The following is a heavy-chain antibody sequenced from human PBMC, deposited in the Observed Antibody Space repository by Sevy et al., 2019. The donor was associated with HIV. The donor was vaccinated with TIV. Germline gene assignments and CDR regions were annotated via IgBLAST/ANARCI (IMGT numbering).Heavy chain of an antibody. CDR1: GGSINSDH. CDR3: ARRNDFDI. CDR2: VYYTGGT. V-gene: IGHV4-59*08. J-gene: IGHJ3*02. Sequence: SETLSLTCTVSGGSINSDHWNWIRQPPGKGLEWIGYVYYTGGTNYNPSLKNRVTISVDRTKNQFSLKLTSMTAADTAVYYCARRNDFDIWGQGTMVTVSS.